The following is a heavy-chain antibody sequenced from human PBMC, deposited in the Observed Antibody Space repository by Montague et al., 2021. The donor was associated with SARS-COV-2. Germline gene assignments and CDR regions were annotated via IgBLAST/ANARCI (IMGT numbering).Heavy chain of an antibody. V-gene: IGHV3-23*01. D-gene: IGHD3-10*01. CDR2: ISSTGGST. CDR1: GFTFSSYA. Sequence: YLRLSCAASGFTFSSYAMIWVRQAPGKGLEWVSTISSTGGSTYYADSVKGRFIISRDNSRNTVYMQMNNLRAEDTAVYYCAKGFTYYFASGGYPNYFDPWGQGTLVSVPS. J-gene: IGHJ5*02. CDR3: AKGFTYYFASGGYPNYFDP.